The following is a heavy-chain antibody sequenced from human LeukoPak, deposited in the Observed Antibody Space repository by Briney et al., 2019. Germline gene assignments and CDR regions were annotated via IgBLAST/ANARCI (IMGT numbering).Heavy chain of an antibody. CDR3: ARDLPSYSSSWYPYYYYYGMDV. CDR1: GFTFSSFE. Sequence: GGPLTLFCAASGFTFSSFEMIWVRQATGEGVVGVCYISSRGSNIYYADSVKGRFTISRDNAKNSLYLKMNSLRADDTAVYYCARDLPSYSSSWYPYYYYYGMDVWGQGTTVTVSS. CDR2: ISSRGSNI. D-gene: IGHD6-13*01. V-gene: IGHV3-48*03. J-gene: IGHJ6*02.